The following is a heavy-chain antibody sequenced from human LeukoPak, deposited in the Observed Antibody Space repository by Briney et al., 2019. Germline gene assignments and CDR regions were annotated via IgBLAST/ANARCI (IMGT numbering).Heavy chain of an antibody. CDR2: ISDSGSSV. CDR1: GFTFSIYE. V-gene: IGHV3-48*03. Sequence: GGPLRLSCEASGFTFSIYEVNWVRQAPGKGLEWLSHISDSGSSVHYADSVKGRFTISRDNSKNSLYLEMNSLRADDTAVYYCARGVRYCSGGSCYSNTLTYMDVWGKGTTVTVSS. D-gene: IGHD2-15*01. CDR3: ARGVRYCSGGSCYSNTLTYMDV. J-gene: IGHJ6*03.